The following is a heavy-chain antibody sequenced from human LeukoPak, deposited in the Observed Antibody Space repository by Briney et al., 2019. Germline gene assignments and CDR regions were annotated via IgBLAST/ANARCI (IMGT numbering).Heavy chain of an antibody. Sequence: PGGSLRLSCAASGFTLSDYYMSWIRQAPGKGLEWVSYSSSSGSTIYYADSVKGRFAISRDNAKNSLYLQMNSLRAEDTAAYYCARRRDFIDYWGQGTLDTVSS. D-gene: IGHD3/OR15-3a*01. CDR2: SSSSGSTI. V-gene: IGHV3-11*01. CDR1: GFTLSDYY. J-gene: IGHJ4*02. CDR3: ARRRDFIDY.